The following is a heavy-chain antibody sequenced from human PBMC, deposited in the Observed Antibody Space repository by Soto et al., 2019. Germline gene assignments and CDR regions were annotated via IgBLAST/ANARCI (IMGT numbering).Heavy chain of an antibody. CDR1: GFTFSSYA. J-gene: IGHJ4*02. D-gene: IGHD3-22*01. V-gene: IGHV3-23*01. CDR2: ISGSGGST. Sequence: GESLKISCAASGFTFSSYAMSWVRQAPGKGLEWVSAISGSGGSTYYADSVKGRFTISRDNSKNTLYLQMNSLRAEDTAVYYCAKDTYYDSSGELDYWGQGTLVTVSS. CDR3: AKDTYYDSSGELDY.